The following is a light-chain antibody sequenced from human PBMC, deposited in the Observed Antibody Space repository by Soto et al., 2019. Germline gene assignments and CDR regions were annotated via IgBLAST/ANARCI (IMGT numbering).Light chain of an antibody. CDR3: QQYWSSPRT. Sequence: EVVLTQSPGTLSLSPGERATLSCRASQSVMSTYLAWYRQNPGQAPRLLIYQASNRATGIPDRFSGSGSGADFTLTISRLEPEDFAVYYCQQYWSSPRTFGQGTKVEIK. CDR2: QAS. V-gene: IGKV3-20*01. J-gene: IGKJ1*01. CDR1: QSVMSTY.